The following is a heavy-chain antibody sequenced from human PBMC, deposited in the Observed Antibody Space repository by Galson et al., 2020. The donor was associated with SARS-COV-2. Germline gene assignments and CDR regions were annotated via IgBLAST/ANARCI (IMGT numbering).Heavy chain of an antibody. CDR2: IYYSGST. Sequence: SEILSLTCTVSGGSISSGDYYWSWIRQPPGKGLEWIGYIYYSGSTYYNPSLKSRVTISVDTSKNQFSLKLSSVTAADTAVYYCAREGWRITIFGVVNRDAFDIWGQGTMVTVSS. V-gene: IGHV4-30-4*01. CDR3: AREGWRITIFGVVNRDAFDI. CDR1: GGSISSGDYY. J-gene: IGHJ3*02. D-gene: IGHD3-3*01.